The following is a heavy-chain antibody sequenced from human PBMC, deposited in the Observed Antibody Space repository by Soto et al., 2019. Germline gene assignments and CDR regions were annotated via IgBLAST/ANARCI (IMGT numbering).Heavy chain of an antibody. CDR3: ASNDPGARFDP. CDR1: RYIFTAYF. V-gene: IGHV1-2*02. J-gene: IGHJ5*02. Sequence: QVQLVQSGADVKKPGASVKVSCKAPRYIFTAYFMHWVRQAPGQGLEWMGWINPNNGATHYGLSFQGRVTMTRDTSIRTAYMELSSLRSDDTAFYYCASNDPGARFDPWGQGTLVIVSS. D-gene: IGHD1-1*01. CDR2: INPNNGAT.